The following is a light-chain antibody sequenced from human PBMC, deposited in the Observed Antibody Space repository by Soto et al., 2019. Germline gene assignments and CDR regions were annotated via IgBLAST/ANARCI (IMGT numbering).Light chain of an antibody. J-gene: IGKJ5*01. CDR2: KAS. V-gene: IGKV1-17*03. CDR3: QHYNSYSEA. Sequence: DIQMTQSPSAMSASVGDRVPITCRASQGISHYLAWFQQKPGKAPKLLIYKASTLKSGVPSRFSGSGSGTEFTPTISSLQPDDFATYYCQHYNSYSEAFGQGTRLEIK. CDR1: QGISHY.